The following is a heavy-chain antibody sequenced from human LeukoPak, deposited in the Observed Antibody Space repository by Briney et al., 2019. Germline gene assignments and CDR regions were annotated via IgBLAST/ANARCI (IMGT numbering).Heavy chain of an antibody. J-gene: IGHJ4*02. CDR3: AIHVEMATTTNY. D-gene: IGHD5-24*01. CDR2: IYYSGST. Sequence: PSETLSLTCTVSGGAISSYYWSWIRQPPGKGLEWIGYIYYSGSTNYNPSLKSRVTISVDTSKNQFSLKLSSVTAADTAVYYCAIHVEMATTTNYWGQGTLVTVSS. V-gene: IGHV4-59*12. CDR1: GGAISSYY.